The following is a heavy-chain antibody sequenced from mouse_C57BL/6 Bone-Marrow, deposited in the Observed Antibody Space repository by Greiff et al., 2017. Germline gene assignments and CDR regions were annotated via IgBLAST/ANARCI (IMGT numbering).Heavy chain of an antibody. CDR2: IRNKANGYTT. CDR1: GFTFTDYY. CDR3: ARYSYGSPFAY. V-gene: IGHV7-3*01. D-gene: IGHD1-1*01. J-gene: IGHJ3*01. Sequence: EVMLVESGGGLVQPGGSLSLSCAASGFTFTDYYMSWVRQPPGKALEWLGFIRNKANGYTTEYSASVKGRFTISRDNSQSILYLQMNALRAEDSATYYCARYSYGSPFAYWGQGTLVTVSA.